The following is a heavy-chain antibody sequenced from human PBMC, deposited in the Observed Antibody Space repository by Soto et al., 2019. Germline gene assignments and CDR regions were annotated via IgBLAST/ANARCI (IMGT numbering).Heavy chain of an antibody. V-gene: IGHV3-23*01. Sequence: PGGSLRLSCAASGFTFSSYAMSWVRQAPGKGLEWVSAISGSGGSTYYADSVKGRFTISRDNSKNTLYLQMNSRRAEDTAVYYCAKDYSYYYDSSGYFSYWGQGTLVTVSS. CDR3: AKDYSYYYDSSGYFSY. D-gene: IGHD3-22*01. CDR1: GFTFSSYA. J-gene: IGHJ4*02. CDR2: ISGSGGST.